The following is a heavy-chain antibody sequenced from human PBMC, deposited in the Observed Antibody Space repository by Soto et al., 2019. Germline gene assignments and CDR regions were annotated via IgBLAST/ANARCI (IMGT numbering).Heavy chain of an antibody. V-gene: IGHV4-34*01. CDR2: INHSGST. Sequence: QVQLQQWGAGLLKPSETLSLTCAVYGGSFSGYYWSWIRQPPGKGLEWIGEINHSGSTNYNPSLKSRVTISVDTSKNQFSLKLSSVTAADTAVYYCARGAPGYYGSGIGDPWGQGTLVTVSS. CDR1: GGSFSGYY. J-gene: IGHJ5*02. D-gene: IGHD3-10*01. CDR3: ARGAPGYYGSGIGDP.